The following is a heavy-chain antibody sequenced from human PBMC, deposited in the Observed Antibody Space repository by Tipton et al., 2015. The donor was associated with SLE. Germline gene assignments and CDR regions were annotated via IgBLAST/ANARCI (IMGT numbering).Heavy chain of an antibody. J-gene: IGHJ6*02. V-gene: IGHV3-74*01. CDR2: INSDGSST. D-gene: IGHD3-22*01. CDR1: GFSFSNYW. CDR3: AGSHHYYRGLAV. Sequence: SGFSFSNYWMQWVRQVPGKGLAWGSRINSDGSSTSYTDSVKGRFTIPRDNAKNTLFLQMNSLRAEDTASYYCAGSHHYYRGLAVWGQGTTVTVSS.